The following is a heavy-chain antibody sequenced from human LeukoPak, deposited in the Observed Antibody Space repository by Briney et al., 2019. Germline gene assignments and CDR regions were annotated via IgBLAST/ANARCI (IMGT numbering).Heavy chain of an antibody. CDR1: GGSMSSFNW. D-gene: IGHD2-15*01. CDR3: ARTVAAAAPYYLDF. Sequence: PSGTLSLTCTVSGGSMSSFNWWSWVRQSPGEGLEWIGEVYHTGSTNRNPSLRSRVTISVDNSKNQFSLKLDSVTAADTAVYYCARTVAAAAPYYLDFWGQGTLVTVSP. V-gene: IGHV4-4*02. CDR2: VYHTGST. J-gene: IGHJ4*02.